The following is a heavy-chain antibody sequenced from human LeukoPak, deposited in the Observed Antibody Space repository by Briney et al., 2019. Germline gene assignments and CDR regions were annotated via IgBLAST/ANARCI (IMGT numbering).Heavy chain of an antibody. V-gene: IGHV4-59*01. CDR1: GGPISTYY. J-gene: IGHJ4*02. D-gene: IGHD3-22*01. CDR2: IHYSGST. CDR3: ARGYFDNSGYSAPFHY. Sequence: SETLSLTCTVSGGPISTYYWSWLRQPPGKGLEWIGYIHYSGSTNYNPSLKSRVTISVDTSKNQFSLKLSSVTAADTAVYYCARGYFDNSGYSAPFHYWGQGTLVTVSS.